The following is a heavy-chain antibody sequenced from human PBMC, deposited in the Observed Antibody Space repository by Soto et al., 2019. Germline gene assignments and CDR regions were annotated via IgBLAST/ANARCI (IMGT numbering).Heavy chain of an antibody. J-gene: IGHJ4*02. D-gene: IGHD6-6*01. CDR1: GGSISSYY. Sequence: SETLSLTCTVSGGSISSYYWSWIRQHPGKGLEWIGYIYYSGSTYYNPSLKSRVTISVDTSKNQFSLKLSSVTAADTAVYYCASNPPSIAARWYYFDYWGQGTLVTVSS. V-gene: IGHV4-59*06. CDR2: IYYSGST. CDR3: ASNPPSIAARWYYFDY.